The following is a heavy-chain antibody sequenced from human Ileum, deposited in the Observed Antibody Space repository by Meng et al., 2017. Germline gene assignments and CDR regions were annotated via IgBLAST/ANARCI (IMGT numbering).Heavy chain of an antibody. CDR1: GGSISSSSYY. CDR2: IYYRGTT. V-gene: IGHV4-39*07. D-gene: IGHD3-22*01. Sequence: SETLSLTCTVSGGSISSSSYYWGWIRQPPGKGLEWTGTIYYRGTTYYNPSLKSRVTKSVDTSKNQFSLKLSSVTAADTAVYYCARAASYYYDSSAQDDAFDIWGQGTMVTVSS. CDR3: ARAASYYYDSSAQDDAFDI. J-gene: IGHJ3*02.